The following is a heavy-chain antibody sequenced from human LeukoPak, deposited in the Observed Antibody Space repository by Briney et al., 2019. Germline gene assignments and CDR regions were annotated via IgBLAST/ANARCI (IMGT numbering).Heavy chain of an antibody. CDR1: GFKFADAP. CDR3: AKDVSFRRGHNFDASDI. J-gene: IGHJ3*02. Sequence: GGSLRLSCTASGFKFADAPMHWVRQSPGKGLEWIALITWVSTNTYYADSVKGRFTISRDDSRNTLYLQMSSLRSDDTALYYCAKDVSFRRGHNFDASDIWGLGTLVTVSS. D-gene: IGHD5-24*01. CDR2: ITWVSTNT. V-gene: IGHV3-43*01.